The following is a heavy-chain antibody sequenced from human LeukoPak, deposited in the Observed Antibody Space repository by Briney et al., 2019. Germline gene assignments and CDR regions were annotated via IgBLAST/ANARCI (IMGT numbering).Heavy chain of an antibody. J-gene: IGHJ6*03. Sequence: ASVKVSCKASGYTFTSYGISWVRQAPGQGLEWMRWISAYNGNTNYAQKLQGRVTMTTDTSTSTAYMELRSLRSDDTAVYYCARESHSSLGYYYMDVWGKGTTVTVSS. V-gene: IGHV1-18*01. CDR2: ISAYNGNT. CDR3: ARESHSSLGYYYMDV. D-gene: IGHD6-19*01. CDR1: GYTFTSYG.